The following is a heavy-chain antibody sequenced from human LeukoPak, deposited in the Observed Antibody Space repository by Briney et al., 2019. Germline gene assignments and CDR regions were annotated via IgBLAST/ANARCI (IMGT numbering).Heavy chain of an antibody. V-gene: IGHV3-30*18. CDR2: ISYDGKNE. CDR3: AKHKENYGDSCLDDY. CDR1: GITFRNYG. D-gene: IGHD4-17*01. Sequence: SGGSLRLSCVVSGITFRNYGMHWVRQAPGKGLEWVAIISYDGKNEYYADSVKDRFTISKDNSKNTLYLQMNSLRGEDTAVYYCAKHKENYGDSCLDDYWGQGTLVTVSS. J-gene: IGHJ4*02.